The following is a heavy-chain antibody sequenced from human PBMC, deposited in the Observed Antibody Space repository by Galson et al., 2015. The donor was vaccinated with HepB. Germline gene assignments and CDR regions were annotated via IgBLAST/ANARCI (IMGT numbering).Heavy chain of an antibody. J-gene: IGHJ6*03. CDR1: GYTFTAYG. Sequence: SVKVSCKASGYTFTAYGINWARRAPGQGFEWMGWISAHSGDTNYAQKFQGRVTMTTDTSTSTAYMELRSLRSDDTDVYYCARGVATYDYYYMDVWGKGTTVTVSS. V-gene: IGHV1-18*01. D-gene: IGHD5-12*01. CDR3: ARGVATYDYYYMDV. CDR2: ISAHSGDT.